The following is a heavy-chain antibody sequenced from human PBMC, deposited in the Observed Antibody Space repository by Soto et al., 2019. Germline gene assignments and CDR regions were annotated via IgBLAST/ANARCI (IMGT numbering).Heavy chain of an antibody. Sequence: EVQLVESGGGLVQPGGSLKLSCAASGFTFSGSAMHWVRQASGKGLEWVGRIRSKANSYSTAYAASVKCSFTISRDDSKNTPYLQRNSRKTEDTAVYYCTKSGEGDVWGQGTTVTVSS. CDR2: IRSKANSYST. V-gene: IGHV3-73*02. CDR3: TKSGEGDV. D-gene: IGHD3-16*01. J-gene: IGHJ6*02. CDR1: GFTFSGSA.